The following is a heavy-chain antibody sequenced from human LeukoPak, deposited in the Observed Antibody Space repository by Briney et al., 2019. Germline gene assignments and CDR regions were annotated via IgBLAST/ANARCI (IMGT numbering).Heavy chain of an antibody. Sequence: PGKSLRLSCAASGFTFSDYGIHWVRQAPGKGLEWLAVIIYDGSNKYYADSVKGRFTISRDNSKNTLYLQMNSLRAEDTAVYYCARARFPPALPDYSNYDYYYYYMDVWGKGTTVTVSS. D-gene: IGHD4-11*01. CDR3: ARARFPPALPDYSNYDYYYYYMDV. J-gene: IGHJ6*03. V-gene: IGHV3-30*03. CDR2: IIYDGSNK. CDR1: GFTFSDYG.